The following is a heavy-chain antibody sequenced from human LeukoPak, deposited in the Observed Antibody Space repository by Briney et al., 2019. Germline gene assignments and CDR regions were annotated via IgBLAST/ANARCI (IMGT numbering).Heavy chain of an antibody. CDR1: GLTFNTYW. V-gene: IGHV3-7*01. CDR3: LPGKGY. J-gene: IGHJ4*02. Sequence: PGGSLRLSCAAYGLTFNTYWMNWGRQAPGKGLEWVANTSPDGNEKYYADFVKGRFSILRDNANSILYLQMNSLRGEDTAVYYCLPGKGYWGQGTLVTVSS. D-gene: IGHD4-23*01. CDR2: TSPDGNEK.